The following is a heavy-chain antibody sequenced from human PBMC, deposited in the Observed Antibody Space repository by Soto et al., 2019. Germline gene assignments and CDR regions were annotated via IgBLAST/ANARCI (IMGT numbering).Heavy chain of an antibody. CDR1: GYTFTSYG. CDR3: ARDGNWNYVYYYYYMDV. Sequence: APVKVSCKASGYTFTSYGISWVRQAPGQGLEWMGWISAYNGNTNYAQKLQGRVTMTTDTSTSTAYMELRSLRSDDTAVYYCARDGNWNYVYYYYYMDVWRKGTTVTVSS. V-gene: IGHV1-18*01. J-gene: IGHJ6*03. D-gene: IGHD1-7*01. CDR2: ISAYNGNT.